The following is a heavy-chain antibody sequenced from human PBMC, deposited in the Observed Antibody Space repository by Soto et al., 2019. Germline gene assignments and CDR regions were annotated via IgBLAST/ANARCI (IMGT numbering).Heavy chain of an antibody. D-gene: IGHD3-22*01. V-gene: IGHV4-39*01. J-gene: IGHJ5*02. CDR1: SGSISSSSYY. CDR2: IYYSGST. CDR3: AIPLRHYDSSGYWIS. Sequence: QLQLQESGPGLVKPSETMSFTCTVSSGSISSSSYYWGWIREPPGKGLEWIGSIYYSGSTYYNPYPKSRVTISVDTSKNQFSLKLSSVTAADTAVYYCAIPLRHYDSSGYWISWGQRTLVTVSS.